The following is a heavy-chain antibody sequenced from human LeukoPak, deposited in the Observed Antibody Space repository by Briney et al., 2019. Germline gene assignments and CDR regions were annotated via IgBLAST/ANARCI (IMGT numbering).Heavy chain of an antibody. Sequence: SETLSLTCTVSGGSVSSGSDYWSWIRQPPGKGLEWIGYIYHSGSTNYNPSLKSRVTISVDTSKNQLSLKLSSVTAADTAVYYCARDADYWGQGTLVTVSS. CDR2: IYHSGST. CDR3: ARDADY. V-gene: IGHV4-61*01. J-gene: IGHJ4*02. CDR1: GGSVSSGSDY.